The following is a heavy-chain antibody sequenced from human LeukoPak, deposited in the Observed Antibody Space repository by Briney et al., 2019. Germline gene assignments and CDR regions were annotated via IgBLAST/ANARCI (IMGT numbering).Heavy chain of an antibody. CDR2: IYHSGST. Sequence: SQTLSLTCAVSGGSISSGGYSWSWIRQPPGKGLEWIGYIYHSGSTNYNPSLKSRVTISVDTSKNQFSLKLSSVTAADTAVYYCARGRSWGHYFDYWGQGTLVTVSS. CDR1: GGSISSGGYS. J-gene: IGHJ4*02. D-gene: IGHD6-13*01. CDR3: ARGRSWGHYFDY. V-gene: IGHV4-30-2*01.